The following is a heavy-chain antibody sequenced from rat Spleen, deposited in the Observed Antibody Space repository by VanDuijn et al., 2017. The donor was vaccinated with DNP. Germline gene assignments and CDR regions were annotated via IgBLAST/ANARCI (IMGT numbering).Heavy chain of an antibody. V-gene: IGHV2-72*01. CDR2: IWAGGST. CDR3: ARHRDYYDGHFRCFDY. D-gene: IGHD1-12*03. Sequence: QVQLEESGPGLMQPSETLSLTCSVSGFSLTSNGVGWVRQPLGKGLVWMGTIWAGGSTNYNSAVQSRLSISRDTSKSQVLLKMNRLQPGDTGTYDCARHRDYYDGHFRCFDYWGQGVMVTLSS. CDR1: GFSLTSNG. J-gene: IGHJ2*01.